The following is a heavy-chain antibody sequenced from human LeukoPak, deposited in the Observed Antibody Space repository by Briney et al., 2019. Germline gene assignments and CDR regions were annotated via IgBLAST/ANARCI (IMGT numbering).Heavy chain of an antibody. CDR2: ISSSSSYI. J-gene: IGHJ4*02. CDR1: GFTFSSYS. D-gene: IGHD6-19*01. Sequence: GGSLRLSCAASGFTFSSYSMNWVRQAPGKGLEWVSSISSSSSYIYYADSVKGRFTISRDNAKNSLYLQMNSMRAEDTAVYYCASDRQWLVRGENYWGQGTLVTVSS. CDR3: ASDRQWLVRGENY. V-gene: IGHV3-21*01.